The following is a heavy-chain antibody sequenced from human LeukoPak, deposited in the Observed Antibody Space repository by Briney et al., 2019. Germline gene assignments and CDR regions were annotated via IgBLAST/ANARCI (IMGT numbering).Heavy chain of an antibody. CDR2: IKQDGSEK. D-gene: IGHD3-16*01. J-gene: IGHJ3*02. CDR1: GFTFSSYW. V-gene: IGHV3-7*05. Sequence: GGSLRLSCAAAGFTFSSYWVTWVRQAPGKGLEWVANIKQDGSEKYYVDSVKGRFTISRDNDKNSLYLQMNSLRAEDTAVYHCARGGRLIDIWGPGTMVTVSS. CDR3: ARGGRLIDI.